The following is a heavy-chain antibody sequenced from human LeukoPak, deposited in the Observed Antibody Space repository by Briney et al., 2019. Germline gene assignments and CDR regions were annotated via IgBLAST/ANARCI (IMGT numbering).Heavy chain of an antibody. CDR1: GGSISGSSYY. D-gene: IGHD1-1*01. Sequence: SETLSLTCTVSGGSISGSSYYWSWIRQPPGKGLEWIGYIYDSGSTNYNPSLKSRVTISVDTSKNQFSLKLSSVTAADTAVYYCARVGGTNYYYYGMDVWGQGTTVTVSS. CDR2: IYDSGST. V-gene: IGHV4-61*01. J-gene: IGHJ6*02. CDR3: ARVGGTNYYYYGMDV.